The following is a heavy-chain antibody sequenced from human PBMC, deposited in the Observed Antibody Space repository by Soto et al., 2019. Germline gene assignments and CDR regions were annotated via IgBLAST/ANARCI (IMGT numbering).Heavy chain of an antibody. CDR1: TGPVSSGSYY. J-gene: IGHJ6*02. CDR2: IFYSGST. V-gene: IGHV4-39*01. D-gene: IGHD2-15*01. Sequence: SETLSLTYTLSTGPVSSGSYYWCWLRQPPRKGLEWIGSIFYSGSTYYNPSLKSRVTISVDTSKNQFSLKLSSVTAADTAVYYCARHLTYCSAGSCYSDFPYYGMDVWGQGTTVT. CDR3: ARHLTYCSAGSCYSDFPYYGMDV.